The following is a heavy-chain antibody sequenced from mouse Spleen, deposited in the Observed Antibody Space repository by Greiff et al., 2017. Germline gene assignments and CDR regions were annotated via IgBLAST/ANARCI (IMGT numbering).Heavy chain of an antibody. V-gene: IGHV1-52*01. J-gene: IGHJ2*01. Sequence: QVPLQQSGAELVRPGSSVKLSCKASGYTFTSYWMHWVKQRPIQGLEWIGNIDPSDSETHYNQKFKDKATLTVDKSSSTAYMQLSSLTSEDSAVYYCARWRDGYYNFDYWGQGTTLTVSA. CDR3: ARWRDGYYNFDY. CDR2: IDPSDSET. CDR1: GYTFTSYW. D-gene: IGHD2-3*01.